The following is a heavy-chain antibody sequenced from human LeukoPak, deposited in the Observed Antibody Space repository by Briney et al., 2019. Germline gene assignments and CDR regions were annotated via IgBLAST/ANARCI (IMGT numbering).Heavy chain of an antibody. Sequence: GGSLRLPCAASGFTFNTYAMSWVRQAPGKGLEWVSGISGGGGTTYYADSVKGRFTISRDNSKNTLYLQMNSLRAEDTAVYYCARNSPNYYWGQGTLVTVSS. D-gene: IGHD1/OR15-1a*01. CDR3: ARNSPNYY. J-gene: IGHJ4*02. CDR2: ISGGGGTT. V-gene: IGHV3-23*01. CDR1: GFTFNTYA.